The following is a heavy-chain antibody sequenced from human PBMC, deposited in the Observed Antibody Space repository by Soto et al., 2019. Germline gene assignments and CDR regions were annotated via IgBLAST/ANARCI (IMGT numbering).Heavy chain of an antibody. Sequence: QVQLVQSGAEVKKPGSSVKVSCKASGGTFSSYTISWVRQAPGQGLEWMGRIIPILGIANYAQKFQGRVTITADKSTSTAYMELSSLRSEDTAVYYCARDYGSGSFGYWGQGTLVTVSS. D-gene: IGHD3-10*01. V-gene: IGHV1-69*08. CDR2: IIPILGIA. CDR1: GGTFSSYT. CDR3: ARDYGSGSFGY. J-gene: IGHJ4*02.